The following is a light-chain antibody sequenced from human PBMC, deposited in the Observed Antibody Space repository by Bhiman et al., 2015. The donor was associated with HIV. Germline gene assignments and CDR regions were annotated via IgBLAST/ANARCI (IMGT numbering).Light chain of an antibody. CDR2: ANT. J-gene: IGLJ2*01. Sequence: QSVLTQPPSVSGAPGQRVTISCTGSGSNIGAGYEVHWYHQLPGTAPKLLIYANTNRPSGVPDRFSGSKSGTSASLAITGLQAEDEADYYCQSYDSSLSAVVFGGGTKLTVL. CDR1: GSNIGAGYE. CDR3: QSYDSSLSAVV. V-gene: IGLV1-40*01.